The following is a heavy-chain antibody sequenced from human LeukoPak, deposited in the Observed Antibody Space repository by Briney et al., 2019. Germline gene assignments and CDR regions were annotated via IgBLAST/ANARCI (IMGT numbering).Heavy chain of an antibody. Sequence: PSETLSLTCTVSGGSISSYYWSWIRQPPGKGLEWIGYIYYSGSTNYNPSLKSRVTISVDTSKNQFSLKLSSVTAADTAVYYCARGGFGELLNWFDPWGQGTLVTVSS. V-gene: IGHV4-59*01. J-gene: IGHJ5*02. D-gene: IGHD3-10*01. CDR3: ARGGFGELLNWFDP. CDR1: GGSISSYY. CDR2: IYYSGST.